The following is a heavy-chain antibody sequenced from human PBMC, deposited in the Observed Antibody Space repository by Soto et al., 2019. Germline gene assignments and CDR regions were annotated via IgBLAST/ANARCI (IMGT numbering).Heavy chain of an antibody. D-gene: IGHD6-13*01. J-gene: IGHJ6*03. V-gene: IGHV3-23*01. CDR3: ATQASAAAGTSYYYYMDV. CDR2: ISGSGGST. Sequence: EVQLLESGGGLVQPGGSLRLSCAASGFTFSSYAMSWVRQAPGKGLEWVSAISGSGGSTYYADSVKGRFTISRDKSKNRLYLQMNSLRAEDTAVYYCATQASAAAGTSYYYYMDVWGKGTTVTVSS. CDR1: GFTFSSYA.